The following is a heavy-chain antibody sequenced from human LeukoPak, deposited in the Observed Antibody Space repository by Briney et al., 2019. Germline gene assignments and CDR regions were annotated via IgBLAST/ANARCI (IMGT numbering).Heavy chain of an antibody. V-gene: IGHV3-23*01. CDR1: GFTFSSYA. CDR3: ATEGQGFANFDN. J-gene: IGHJ4*02. CDR2: ISASGGDT. Sequence: GSLRLSCAASGFTFSSYAMTWVRQAPGKGLEWVSVISASGGDTYYADSVKGRFTISRDNSKNTLYLQMNSLRGEDTAVYYCATEGQGFANFDNWGQGTLVTVPS. D-gene: IGHD3-3*01.